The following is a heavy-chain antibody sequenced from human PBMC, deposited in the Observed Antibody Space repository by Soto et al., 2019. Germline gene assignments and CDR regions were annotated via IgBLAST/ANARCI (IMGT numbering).Heavy chain of an antibody. CDR3: AEGVVPAAIVY. Sequence: SETLSLTCAVYGGSFSGYYWSWIRQPPGKGLEWIGEINHSGSTNYNPSLKSRATISVDTSKNQFSLKLSSVTAADTAVYYCAEGVVPAAIVYWGQGTLVTSPQ. J-gene: IGHJ4*02. V-gene: IGHV4-34*01. CDR2: INHSGST. D-gene: IGHD2-2*01. CDR1: GGSFSGYY.